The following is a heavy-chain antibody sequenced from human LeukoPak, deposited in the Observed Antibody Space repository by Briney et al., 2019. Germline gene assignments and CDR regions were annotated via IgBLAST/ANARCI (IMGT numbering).Heavy chain of an antibody. CDR3: ARSGYEGTYGMDV. CDR2: ISAYNGNT. D-gene: IGHD5-12*01. V-gene: IGHV1-18*01. CDR1: GYTFTSYG. J-gene: IGHJ6*02. Sequence: ASVKVSCKASGYTFTSYGISWVRQAPGQGREGMGWISAYNGNTNYAQKLQGRVTMTTETSTSTAYMELTSLRSDDTAVYYCARSGYEGTYGMDVWGQGTTVTVSS.